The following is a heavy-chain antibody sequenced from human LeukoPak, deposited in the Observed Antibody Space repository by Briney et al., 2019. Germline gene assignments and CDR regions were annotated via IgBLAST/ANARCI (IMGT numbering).Heavy chain of an antibody. D-gene: IGHD1-26*01. Sequence: PSETLSLTCTVSGGSINSGYWSWIRQPPGKGLEWIGLLYPSGSTNYNPSLKSRVTISVDTSRTQFSLKLSSMTAADTAVYYCAGGHYPLGSWGQGTLVTVSS. CDR1: GGSINSGY. J-gene: IGHJ4*02. CDR3: AGGHYPLGS. V-gene: IGHV4-59*01. CDR2: LYPSGST.